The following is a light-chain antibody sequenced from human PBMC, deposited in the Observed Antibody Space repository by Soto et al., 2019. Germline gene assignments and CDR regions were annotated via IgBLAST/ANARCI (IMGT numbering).Light chain of an antibody. Sequence: DAQVTQSPASLSAPVGDRINITCRASEGIYIYLAWYQQKPGQPPKLLINGASSLQSGVPSRFRGSGSGTEFTLTISSLQPEDVASYYCQKYDSAPRTFGQGTKVDI. J-gene: IGKJ1*01. CDR2: GAS. CDR3: QKYDSAPRT. CDR1: EGIYIY. V-gene: IGKV1-27*01.